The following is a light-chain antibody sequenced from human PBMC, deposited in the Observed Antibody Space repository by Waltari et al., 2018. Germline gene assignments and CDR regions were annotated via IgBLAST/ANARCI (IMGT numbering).Light chain of an antibody. CDR2: RNN. V-gene: IGLV1-47*01. Sequence: QSTLTQPPSASGTPGQRVTIPCSGSSSNTGSNYVFWYQTFPGTAPKVPIDRNNQRPAGVPDRLSGARSGSSAALVMGGLRSEDEADYYCAAWDDSLSGWVFGGGTKVTVL. CDR1: SSNTGSNY. J-gene: IGLJ3*02. CDR3: AAWDDSLSGWV.